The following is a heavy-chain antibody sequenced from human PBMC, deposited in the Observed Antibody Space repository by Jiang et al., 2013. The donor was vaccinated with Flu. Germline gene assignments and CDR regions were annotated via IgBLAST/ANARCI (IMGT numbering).Heavy chain of an antibody. CDR1: DDYA. V-gene: IGHV3-9*01. Sequence: DDYAMHWVRQAPGKGLEWVSGISWNSGSIGYADSVKGRFTISRDNAKNSLYLQMNSLRAEDTALYYCAKDPMGGYCSGGSCRPNWFDPWGQGTLVTVSS. D-gene: IGHD2-15*01. CDR3: AKDPMGGYCSGGSCRPNWFDP. J-gene: IGHJ5*02. CDR2: ISWNSGSI.